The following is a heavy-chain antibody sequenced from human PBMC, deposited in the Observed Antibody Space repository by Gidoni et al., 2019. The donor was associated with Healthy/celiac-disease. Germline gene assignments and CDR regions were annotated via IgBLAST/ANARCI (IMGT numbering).Heavy chain of an antibody. CDR2: IIPILGIA. V-gene: IGHV1-69*08. J-gene: IGHJ6*03. D-gene: IGHD2-2*01. CDR1: GGTFSSYT. Sequence: QLVQSGAEVKKPGSSVKVSCKASGGTFSSYTISWVRQAPGQGLEWMGRIIPILGIANYAQKFQGRVTITADKSTSTAYMELSSLRSEDTAVYYCARESLVVPAATDYYYYYMDVWGKGTTVTVSS. CDR3: ARESLVVPAATDYYYYYMDV.